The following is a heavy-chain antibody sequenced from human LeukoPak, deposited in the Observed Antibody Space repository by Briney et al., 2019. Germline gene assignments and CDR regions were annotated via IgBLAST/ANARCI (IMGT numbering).Heavy chain of an antibody. CDR3: VRDGYVDL. CDR1: GYTFTSYG. J-gene: IGHJ2*01. V-gene: IGHV1-18*01. Sequence: ASVKVSYKASGYTFTSYGLAWVRQAPGQGLEWIGWISPYNANADYAQDLQGRVTMTTDTSTSTAYMELRSLRSDDTGVYYCVRDGYVDLWGRGTLVTVSS. CDR2: ISPYNANA. D-gene: IGHD6-13*01.